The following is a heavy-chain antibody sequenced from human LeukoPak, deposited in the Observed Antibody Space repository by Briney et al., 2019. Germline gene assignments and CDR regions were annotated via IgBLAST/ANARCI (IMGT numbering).Heavy chain of an antibody. V-gene: IGHV4-31*03. D-gene: IGHD2-2*01. J-gene: IGHJ5*02. CDR2: IYYSGST. CDR3: ARYIMPGPSGWFDP. Sequence: SQTLSLTCTVSGGSISSGGYYWSWIRQHPGKGLEWTGYIYYSGSTYYNPSLKSRVTISVDTSKNQFSLKLSSVTAADTAVYYCARYIMPGPSGWFDPWGQGTLVTVSS. CDR1: GGSISSGGYY.